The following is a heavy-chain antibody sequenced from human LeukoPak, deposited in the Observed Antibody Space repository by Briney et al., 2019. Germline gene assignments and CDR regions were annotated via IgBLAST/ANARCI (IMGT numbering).Heavy chain of an antibody. CDR2: IIPIFGTA. CDR3: AREDGRGAVAGYYYYMDV. V-gene: IGHV1-69*05. Sequence: GSSVKVSCKASGGTFSSYAISWVRQAPGQGLEWIGGIIPIFGTANYAQKFQGRVTITTDESTSTAYMELSSLRSEDTAVYYCAREDGRGAVAGYYYYMDVWGKGATVTVSS. D-gene: IGHD6-19*01. CDR1: GGTFSSYA. J-gene: IGHJ6*03.